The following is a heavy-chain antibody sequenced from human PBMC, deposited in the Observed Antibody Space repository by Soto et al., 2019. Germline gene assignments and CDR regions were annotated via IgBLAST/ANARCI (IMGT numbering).Heavy chain of an antibody. CDR2: IIPMFNTP. J-gene: IGHJ4*02. D-gene: IGHD6-19*01. V-gene: IGHV1-69*06. Sequence: QMQLVQSGAELKKPGSSVKVSCRATGDTFSSYAFSWVRQAPGQGLVWMGGIIPMFNTPAYAQNFQGRVTITADTTTPTPYIEVPSPTSDDTAVYCFARATIGVTAPMTFWGPGTLVTVSS. CDR3: ARATIGVTAPMTF. CDR1: GDTFSSYA.